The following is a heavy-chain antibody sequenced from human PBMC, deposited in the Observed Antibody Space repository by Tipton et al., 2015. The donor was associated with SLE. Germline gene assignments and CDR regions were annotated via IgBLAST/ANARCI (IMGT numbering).Heavy chain of an antibody. CDR3: ARGVWFGELRGRAFDI. CDR1: GGSVSSGSYY. Sequence: TLSLTCTVSGGSVSSGSYYWGWIRQPPGKGLEWIGSIYYSGSTYYNPSLKSRVTISVDTSKNQFSLKLSSVTAADTAVYYCARGVWFGELRGRAFDIWGQGTMVTVSS. CDR2: IYYSGST. V-gene: IGHV4-39*07. D-gene: IGHD3-10*01. J-gene: IGHJ3*02.